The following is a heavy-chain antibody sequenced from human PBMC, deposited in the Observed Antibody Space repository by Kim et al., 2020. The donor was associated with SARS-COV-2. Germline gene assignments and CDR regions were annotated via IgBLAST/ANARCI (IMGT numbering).Heavy chain of an antibody. CDR1: GYSFSNYR. CDR2: INVKTGNP. D-gene: IGHD6-19*01. V-gene: IGHV7-4-1*02. Sequence: ASVKVSCKASGYSFSNYRMNWVRQAPGQGPEWMGWINVKTGNPTYAQGFAGRFVFSLDTSASTAYLQISRLEAEDTAVYYCARGGSGWYAWGQGTLVTVS. J-gene: IGHJ4*02. CDR3: ARGGSGWYA.